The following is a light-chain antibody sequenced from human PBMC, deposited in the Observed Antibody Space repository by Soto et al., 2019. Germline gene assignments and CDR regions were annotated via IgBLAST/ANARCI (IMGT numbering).Light chain of an antibody. V-gene: IGKV1-33*01. CDR3: QQYDDLPLT. J-gene: IGKJ4*01. CDR1: QDMSNY. CDR2: DAS. Sequence: DIQMTQSPSSLSASVGDRVTITCQATQDMSNYLNWYQQKPGKAPKLLIYDASNLQTGVPSRFSAYRSETDFTFTISSLQPEDIATYYCQQYDDLPLTFGGGTKVDI.